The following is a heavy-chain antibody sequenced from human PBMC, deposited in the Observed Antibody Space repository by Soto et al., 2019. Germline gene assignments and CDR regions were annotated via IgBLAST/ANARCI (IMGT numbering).Heavy chain of an antibody. J-gene: IGHJ6*03. CDR1: GFTFSTYW. CDR3: ARDRNYYYLDV. CDR2: IKNDGSST. V-gene: IGHV3-74*01. Sequence: GGSLRLSCAASGFTFSTYWMQWVRQAPGKGLEWVSRIKNDGSSTSHADSVKGRFTISRDNTKNTLYLQMDSLRAEDTAVYYCARDRNYYYLDVWGKGTTVTVSS.